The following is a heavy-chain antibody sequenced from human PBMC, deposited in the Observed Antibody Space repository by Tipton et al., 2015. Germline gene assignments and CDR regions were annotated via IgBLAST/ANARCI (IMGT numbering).Heavy chain of an antibody. Sequence: LSLTCSISGDSVRNGSHYWGWIRQSPGKGLEWIVSIHYSGSSYYNPSLDSRITVSMDPSKNQLSLTLESVTAADTAVYYCARLGNYYEWQFENWIDPWGQGALVTVSS. CDR3: ARLGNYYEWQFENWIDP. CDR2: IHYSGSS. J-gene: IGHJ5*02. D-gene: IGHD3-16*01. CDR1: GDSVRNGSHY. V-gene: IGHV4-39*01.